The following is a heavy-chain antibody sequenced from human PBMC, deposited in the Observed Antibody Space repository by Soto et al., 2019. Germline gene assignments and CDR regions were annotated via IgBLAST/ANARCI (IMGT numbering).Heavy chain of an antibody. Sequence: QVQLQESGPGLVKPSGTLSLTCAVSGGSISSSNWWSWVRQPPGEGLEWIGEIYHSGSTNYNPSLKRRVTISVDKSKNHFSLKLSCVTAADTAVYYCARAGRGYCSGGSCYSGLHGMDVWGQGTTVTVSS. CDR2: IYHSGST. V-gene: IGHV4-4*02. J-gene: IGHJ6*02. CDR1: GGSISSSNW. CDR3: ARAGRGYCSGGSCYSGLHGMDV. D-gene: IGHD2-15*01.